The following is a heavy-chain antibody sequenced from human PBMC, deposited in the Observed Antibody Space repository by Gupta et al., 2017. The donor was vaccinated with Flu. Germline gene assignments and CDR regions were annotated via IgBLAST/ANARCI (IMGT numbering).Heavy chain of an antibody. D-gene: IGHD4-11*01. CDR3: ARDLGTVTTSPPYYYYYGMDV. CDR2: ISSSSSYI. CDR1: GFTFSSYS. V-gene: IGHV3-21*01. Sequence: EVQLVESGGGLVKPGGSLRLSCAASGFTFSSYSMNWVRQAPGKGLEWVSSISSSSSYIYYADSVKGRFTISRDNAKNSLYLQMNSLRAEDTAVYYCARDLGTVTTSPPYYYYYGMDVWGQGTTVTVSS. J-gene: IGHJ6*02.